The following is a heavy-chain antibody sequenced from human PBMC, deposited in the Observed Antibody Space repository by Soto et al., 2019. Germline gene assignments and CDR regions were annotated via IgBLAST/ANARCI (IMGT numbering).Heavy chain of an antibody. CDR2: INTLSGDT. D-gene: IGHD3-3*02. Sequence: QVQLVQSGAEVKKPGASVKVSCKASGYTFSGYYMHWVRQAPGQGLEWMGWINTLSGDTSFPQKFQGRLAMTRDTSIDTALIEVSRLTSDDTAIYYCARSLLNVILPLGYWGQGTLVSVSS. CDR1: GYTFSGYY. CDR3: ARSLLNVILPLGY. J-gene: IGHJ4*02. V-gene: IGHV1-2*02.